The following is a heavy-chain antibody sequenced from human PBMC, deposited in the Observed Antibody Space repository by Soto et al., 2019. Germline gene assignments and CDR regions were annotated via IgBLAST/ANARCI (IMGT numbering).Heavy chain of an antibody. Sequence: QVQLVQSGAEVKKPGASVKVSCKVSGYTLTELSMHWVRQAPGKGLEWMGGFDPEDGETIYAPKCRARDALHEDTPTDTAYMDRTVMRSADTAVYYCATVSVEWLVRGDLFEPWGQGTLVPLSS. CDR3: ATVSVEWLVRGDLFEP. V-gene: IGHV1-24*01. J-gene: IGHJ5*02. D-gene: IGHD6-19*01. CDR2: FDPEDGET. CDR1: GYTLTELS.